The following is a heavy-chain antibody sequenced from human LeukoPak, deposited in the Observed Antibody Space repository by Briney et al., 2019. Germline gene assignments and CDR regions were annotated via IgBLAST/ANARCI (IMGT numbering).Heavy chain of an antibody. Sequence: GGSLRLSCAASGFTFSSYVMHWVRQAPGKGLEWVAIISYDGSNEYYADSVKGRFTISRDNAKNSLYLQMNSLRAEDTAVYYCARASWGSAMVLAATASDFWGQGTLVTVSS. CDR3: ARASWGSAMVLAATASDF. V-gene: IGHV3-30*04. J-gene: IGHJ4*02. CDR1: GFTFSSYV. CDR2: ISYDGSNE. D-gene: IGHD2-15*01.